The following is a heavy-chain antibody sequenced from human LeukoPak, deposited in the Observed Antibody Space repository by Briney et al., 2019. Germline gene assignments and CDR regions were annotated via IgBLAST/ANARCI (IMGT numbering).Heavy chain of an antibody. CDR3: ARRYCSGGSCYSCFDY. CDR1: GGSISSYY. Sequence: SETLSLTCTVSGGSISSYYWSWIRQPPGKGLEWIGYIYYSGSTNYNPSLKSRVTMSVGTSTNQFSLKLRSVTAADTAVYYCARRYCSGGSCYSCFDYWGQGTLVTVSS. J-gene: IGHJ4*02. V-gene: IGHV4-59*01. D-gene: IGHD2-15*01. CDR2: IYYSGST.